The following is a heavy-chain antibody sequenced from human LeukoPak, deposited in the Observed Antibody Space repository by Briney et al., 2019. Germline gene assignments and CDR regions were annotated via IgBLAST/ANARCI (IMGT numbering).Heavy chain of an antibody. CDR1: GYSFTSYW. Sequence: GESLKISCKGSGYSFTSYWIGWVRQMPGKGLEWMGIIYPGDSDTRYSPSFQGQVTISADKSISTAYLQWSSLKASDTATYYCATRINFGESNDAFDIWGQGTMVTVSS. CDR2: IYPGDSDT. J-gene: IGHJ3*02. CDR3: ATRINFGESNDAFDI. D-gene: IGHD3-10*01. V-gene: IGHV5-51*01.